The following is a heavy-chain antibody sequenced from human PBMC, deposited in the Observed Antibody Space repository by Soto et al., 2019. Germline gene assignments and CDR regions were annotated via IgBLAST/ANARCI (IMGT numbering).Heavy chain of an antibody. CDR2: ISFDGDDK. Sequence: QVQLVESGGGVVQPGRSLRLSCAASGFTFSTYGMHWVRQAPGKGLEWVAFISFDGDDKYYASSVKGRFTISRDNSTNTLFLQMNSLRAEDTAVYYCTKGTSGNWGQGTLVTVSS. D-gene: IGHD3-10*01. CDR3: TKGTSGN. CDR1: GFTFSTYG. V-gene: IGHV3-30*18. J-gene: IGHJ4*02.